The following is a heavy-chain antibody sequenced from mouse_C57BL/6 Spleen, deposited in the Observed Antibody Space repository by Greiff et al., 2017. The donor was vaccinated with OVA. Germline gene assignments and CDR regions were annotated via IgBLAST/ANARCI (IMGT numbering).Heavy chain of an antibody. V-gene: IGHV1-12*01. CDR2: IYPGNGDT. J-gene: IGHJ4*01. D-gene: IGHD2-3*01. CDR1: GYTFTSYN. Sequence: QVQLKQSGAELVRPGASVKMSCKASGYTFTSYNMHWVKQTPRQGLEWIGAIYPGNGDTSYNQKFKGKATLTVDKSSSTAYMQLSSLTSEDSAVYFCARRGYDGYYKGLYYAMDYWGQGTSVTVSS. CDR3: ARRGYDGYYKGLYYAMDY.